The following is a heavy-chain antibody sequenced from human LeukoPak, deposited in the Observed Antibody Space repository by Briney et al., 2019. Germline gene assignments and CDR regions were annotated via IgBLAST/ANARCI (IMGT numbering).Heavy chain of an antibody. D-gene: IGHD3-3*01. J-gene: IGHJ6*02. Sequence: ASVKVSCKASGYTFTSYYMHWVRQAPGQGLEWMGIINPSGGSTSYAQKFQGRVTMTRDTSTSTVHMELSSLRSEDTAVYYCARDLPNYDFWSGYGMDVWGQGTTVTVSS. CDR2: INPSGGST. CDR3: ARDLPNYDFWSGYGMDV. V-gene: IGHV1-46*01. CDR1: GYTFTSYY.